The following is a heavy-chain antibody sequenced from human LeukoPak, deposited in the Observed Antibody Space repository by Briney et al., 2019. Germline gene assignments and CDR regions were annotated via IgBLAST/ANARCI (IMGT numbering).Heavy chain of an antibody. V-gene: IGHV3-30-3*01. J-gene: IGHJ4*02. CDR1: GFTFSRYW. CDR2: ISYDGSNK. CDR3: ATEGY. Sequence: GGSLRLSCAASGFTFSRYWMSWVRQAPGKGLEWVAVISYDGSNKYYADSVKGRFTISRDNSKNTLYLQMNSLRAEDTAVYYCATEGYWGQGTLVTVSS.